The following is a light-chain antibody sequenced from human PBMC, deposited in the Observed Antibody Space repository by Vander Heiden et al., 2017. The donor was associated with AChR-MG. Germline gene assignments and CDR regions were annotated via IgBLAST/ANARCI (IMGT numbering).Light chain of an antibody. CDR3: CSYAGSSTWV. CDR1: SSDVGSYNL. Sequence: QSALTQPASVSGSPGQSITISCTATSSDVGSYNLVSWYQQHPGKAPKLMIYEVNKRPSGVSDRFSGSKSGNTASLTISGLQAEDEADYYCCSYAGSSTWVFGGGTKLTVL. CDR2: EVN. J-gene: IGLJ3*02. V-gene: IGLV2-23*02.